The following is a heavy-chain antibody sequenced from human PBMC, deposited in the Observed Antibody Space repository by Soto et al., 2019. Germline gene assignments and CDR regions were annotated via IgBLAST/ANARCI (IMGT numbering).Heavy chain of an antibody. V-gene: IGHV1-69*13. D-gene: IGHD6-13*01. J-gene: IGHJ6*02. Sequence: SVKVSCKASGGTFSSYAISWVRQAPGQGLEWMGGIIPIFGTANYAQKFQGRVTITADESTSTAYMELSSLRSEDTAVYYCAGSGYSSSWYSYYYYGMDVWGQGTTVTVSS. CDR1: GGTFSSYA. CDR3: AGSGYSSSWYSYYYYGMDV. CDR2: IIPIFGTA.